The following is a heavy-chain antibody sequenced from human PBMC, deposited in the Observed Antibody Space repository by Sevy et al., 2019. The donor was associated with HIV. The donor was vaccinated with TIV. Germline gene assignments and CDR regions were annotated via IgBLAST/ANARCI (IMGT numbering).Heavy chain of an antibody. CDR1: GYTFSDYT. D-gene: IGHD3-10*01. Sequence: ASVKVSCKASGYTFSDYTIHWVRQAPGQGLEWMGWINPDRGGTNSAQKFQGRVTLTRDTSISTAFMELSRLKSDDTAVYFCARGSGTPRSYWGQGTLVTVSS. CDR3: ARGSGTPRSY. V-gene: IGHV1-2*02. J-gene: IGHJ4*02. CDR2: INPDRGGT.